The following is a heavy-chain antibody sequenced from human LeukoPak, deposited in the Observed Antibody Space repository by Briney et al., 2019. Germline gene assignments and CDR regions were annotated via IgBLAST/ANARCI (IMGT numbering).Heavy chain of an antibody. V-gene: IGHV4-39*07. CDR2: IYHTGRT. CDR1: GGSISSGGYY. CDR3: ARVRTSSLGWFDP. D-gene: IGHD1-1*01. J-gene: IGHJ5*02. Sequence: SETLSLTCTVSGGSISSGGYYWGWIRQPPGKGLEWIGSIYHTGRTYYNPSLNSRVTISVDTSKNHFSLKLSSVTAADTAVYYCARVRTSSLGWFDPWGQGTLVTVSS.